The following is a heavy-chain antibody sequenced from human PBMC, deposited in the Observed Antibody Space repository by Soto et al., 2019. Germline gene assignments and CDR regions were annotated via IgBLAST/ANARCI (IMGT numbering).Heavy chain of an antibody. CDR3: ARDSSGVITYFDS. D-gene: IGHD3-10*01. CDR2: IWYDGSKK. Sequence: QMQLVESGGGVVQLGRSLRLSCAASGFSLRSHGMHWVRQAPGKGLEWVAVIWYDGSKKYYADSVKGRFTISRDNSKNTLYLEMNSLRAEDTAVYYCARDSSGVITYFDSWGQGSLVTVSS. V-gene: IGHV3-33*01. J-gene: IGHJ4*02. CDR1: GFSLRSHG.